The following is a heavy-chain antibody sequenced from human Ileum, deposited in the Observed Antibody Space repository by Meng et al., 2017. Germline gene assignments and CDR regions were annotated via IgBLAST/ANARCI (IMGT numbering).Heavy chain of an antibody. CDR2: ISANGDTI. CDR1: GFTFSKYE. J-gene: IGHJ4*02. CDR3: TSSAWYKFDY. V-gene: IGHV3-48*03. Sequence: GESLMISCAASGFTFSKYEMNWVRQAPGKGLEWLSHISANGDTIYYADSVKGRFTISRDNAKNSLYLQMNSLRAEDTAAYYCTSSAWYKFDYWGQGTLVTVSS. D-gene: IGHD6-19*01.